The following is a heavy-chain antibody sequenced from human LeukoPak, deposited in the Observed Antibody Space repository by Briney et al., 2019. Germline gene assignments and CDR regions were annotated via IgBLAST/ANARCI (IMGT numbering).Heavy chain of an antibody. CDR1: GFTFSSYG. Sequence: GGSLRLSCAASGFTFSSYGMHWVRQAPGKGLEWVAVISYDGSNKYYADSVKGRFTISRDNSKNTLYLQMNSLRAEDTAVYYCAKDRDSGSYRGTFDYWGQGNLVTVSS. V-gene: IGHV3-30*18. J-gene: IGHJ4*02. D-gene: IGHD1-26*01. CDR3: AKDRDSGSYRGTFDY. CDR2: ISYDGSNK.